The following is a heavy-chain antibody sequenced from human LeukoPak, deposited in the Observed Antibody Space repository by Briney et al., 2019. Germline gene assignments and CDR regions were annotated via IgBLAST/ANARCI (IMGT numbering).Heavy chain of an antibody. J-gene: IGHJ3*02. CDR2: ISGSGGST. Sequence: GGSLRLSCAASGFTFSSYGMSWVRQAPGKGLEWVSAISGSGGSTYYADSVKGRFTISRDNSKNTLYLQMNSLRAEDTAVYYCANYYGSGSYSVSDAFDIWGQGTMVTVSS. V-gene: IGHV3-23*01. CDR3: ANYYGSGSYSVSDAFDI. D-gene: IGHD3-10*01. CDR1: GFTFSSYG.